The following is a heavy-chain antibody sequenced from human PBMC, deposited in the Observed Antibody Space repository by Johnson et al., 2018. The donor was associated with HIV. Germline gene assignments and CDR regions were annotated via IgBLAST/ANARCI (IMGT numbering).Heavy chain of an antibody. V-gene: IGHV3-30*03. CDR2: ISSDGSTT. CDR3: ARFEAFITTLRVVGNALDI. CDR1: GLIFSSDA. D-gene: IGHD3-10*01. Sequence: QVQLVESGGGVVQPGRSLRISCAASGLIFSSDAMHCLRHAPGKGRGWGAAISSDGSTTYYAESVKGRCTVSRDNAMNSLFLQWNSLRAEDTAVYYCARFEAFITTLRVVGNALDIWGQGTMVTVSS. J-gene: IGHJ3*02.